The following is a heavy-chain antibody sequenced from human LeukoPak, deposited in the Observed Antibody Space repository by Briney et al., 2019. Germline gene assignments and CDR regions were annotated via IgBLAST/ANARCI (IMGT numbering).Heavy chain of an antibody. CDR3: AKGHYYGSGSLDY. D-gene: IGHD3-10*01. CDR1: GFTFSSYA. J-gene: IGHJ4*02. Sequence: PGGSLRLSCAASGFTFSSYAMSWVRQAPGKGLEWVSAISGSDGSTYYADSVKGRFTISRDNSKNTLDLQMNSLRAEDTAIYYCAKGHYYGSGSLDYWGQGTLVTLSS. CDR2: ISGSDGST. V-gene: IGHV3-23*01.